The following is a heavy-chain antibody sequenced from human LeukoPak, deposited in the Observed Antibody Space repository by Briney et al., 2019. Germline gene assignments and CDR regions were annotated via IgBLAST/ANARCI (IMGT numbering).Heavy chain of an antibody. CDR3: ARDSAEHGSGSFDY. CDR2: IYHSGST. V-gene: IGHV4-38-2*02. D-gene: IGHD3-10*01. CDR1: GYSISSGYY. J-gene: IGHJ4*02. Sequence: SETLSLTCTVSGYSISSGYYWGWIRQPPGKGLEWIGSIYHSGSTYYNPSLKSRVTISVDTSKNQFSLKLSSVTAADTAVYYCARDSAEHGSGSFDYWGQGTLVTVSS.